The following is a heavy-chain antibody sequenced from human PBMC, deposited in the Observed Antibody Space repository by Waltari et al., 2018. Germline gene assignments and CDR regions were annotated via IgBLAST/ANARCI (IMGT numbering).Heavy chain of an antibody. Sequence: QVQLVQSGAEVKKPGSSVKVSCKASGGTFSSYAISWVRQAPGQGLEWMGRLIPIIGTANYAQKFQGRVTITADKCTSTVYMALSSLRSEGTAVYYCARGGIGSDYFDYWGQGTLVTVSS. V-gene: IGHV1-69*08. CDR2: LIPIIGTA. J-gene: IGHJ4*02. CDR1: GGTFSSYA. CDR3: ARGGIGSDYFDY. D-gene: IGHD2-15*01.